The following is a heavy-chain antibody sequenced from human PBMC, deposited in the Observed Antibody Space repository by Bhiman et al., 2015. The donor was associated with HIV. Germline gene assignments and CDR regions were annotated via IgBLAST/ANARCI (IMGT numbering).Heavy chain of an antibody. D-gene: IGHD2-2*01. J-gene: IGHJ4*02. CDR3: ASFYNIEVVPAAMSIPFDH. CDR1: GFTFSSYA. V-gene: IGHV3-23*01. CDR2: ISGSGGST. Sequence: EVQLLESGGGLVQPGGSLRLSCAASGFTFSSYAMSWVRQAQGKGLEWVSAISGSGGSTYYADSVKGRFTISRDNSKNTLYLQLNSLRAEDTAVYYCASFYNIEVVPAAMSIPFDHWGQGTLVTVSS.